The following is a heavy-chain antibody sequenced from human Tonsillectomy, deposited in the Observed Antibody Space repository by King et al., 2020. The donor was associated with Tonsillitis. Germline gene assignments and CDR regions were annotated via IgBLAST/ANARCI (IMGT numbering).Heavy chain of an antibody. V-gene: IGHV4-30-4*01. D-gene: IGHD3-16*01. CDR2: IYYSGTT. J-gene: IGHJ4*02. Sequence: VQLQESGPGLVKPSQTLSLTCTISRGSISSGDYYWSWIRQPPGKGLEWIGYIYYSGTTYYNPSLKSRITISVDTSKNQFSLKLSSVTAADTAVYYCAGVVGGVFFFHYWGREPLVTVPP. CDR1: RGSISSGDYY. CDR3: AGVVGGVFFFHY.